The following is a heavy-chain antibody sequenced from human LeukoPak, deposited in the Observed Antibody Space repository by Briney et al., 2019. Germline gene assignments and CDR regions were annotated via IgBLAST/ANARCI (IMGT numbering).Heavy chain of an antibody. CDR3: AKDLGYYYGSGSHLKY. CDR1: GFTFSSYA. Sequence: GGSLRLSCAASGFTFSSYAMSWVRQAPGKGLEWVSAISGSGGSTYYADSVKGRFTIPRDNSKNTLYLQMNSLRAEDTAVYYCAKDLGYYYGSGSHLKYWGQGTLVTVSS. D-gene: IGHD3-10*01. V-gene: IGHV3-23*01. CDR2: ISGSGGST. J-gene: IGHJ4*02.